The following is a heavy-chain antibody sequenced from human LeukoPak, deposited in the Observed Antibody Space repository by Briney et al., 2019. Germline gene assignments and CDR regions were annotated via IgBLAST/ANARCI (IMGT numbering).Heavy chain of an antibody. J-gene: IGHJ6*02. CDR2: ISSSGSTI. Sequence: PGGSLRLSCAASGFTFSDYYMSWIRQAPGKGLEWVSYISSSGSTIYYADSVKGRFTISRDNAKNSLYLQMNSLRAEDTAVYYCASRYYYDMSMDVWGQGTTVTVSS. CDR1: GFTFSDYY. D-gene: IGHD3-22*01. V-gene: IGHV3-11*01. CDR3: ASRYYYDMSMDV.